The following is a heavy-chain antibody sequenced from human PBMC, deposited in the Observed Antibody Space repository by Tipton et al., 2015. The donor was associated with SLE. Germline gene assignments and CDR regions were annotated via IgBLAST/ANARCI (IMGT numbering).Heavy chain of an antibody. J-gene: IGHJ4*02. CDR3: ARDPGYSSGWYRPGFFDY. V-gene: IGHV1-2*06. D-gene: IGHD6-19*01. CDR1: GYTFTGYY. CDR2: INPNSGGT. Sequence: QLVQSGAEVKKPGASVKVSCKASGYTFTGYYMHWVRQAPGQGLEWMGRINPNSGGTNYAQKFQGRVTMTRDTSISTAYMELSRLRSDDTAVYYCARDPGYSSGWYRPGFFDYWGQGTLVTVSS.